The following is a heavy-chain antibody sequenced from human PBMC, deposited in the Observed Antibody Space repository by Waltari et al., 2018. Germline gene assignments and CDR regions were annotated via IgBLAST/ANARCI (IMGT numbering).Heavy chain of an antibody. CDR1: GFSLNPSGVG. Sequence: QITLKESGPTLVKPTQTLTLTCTFSGFSLNPSGVGVGWIRQPPGKALEWLALIYWNDDKRYSPSLKSRLTITKDTSKNQVVLTMTNMDPVDTATYYCARCWTYYDFWSGYYRFDYWGQGTLVTVSS. D-gene: IGHD3-3*01. CDR3: ARCWTYYDFWSGYYRFDY. CDR2: IYWNDDK. J-gene: IGHJ4*02. V-gene: IGHV2-5*01.